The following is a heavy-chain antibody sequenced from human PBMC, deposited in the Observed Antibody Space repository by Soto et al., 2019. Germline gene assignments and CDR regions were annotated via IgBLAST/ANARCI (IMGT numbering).Heavy chain of an antibody. CDR3: ARGKYIWGTYEDYYYMDV. D-gene: IGHD3-16*01. J-gene: IGHJ6*03. CDR1: GVSITSSNYY. CDR2: IYYSGST. Sequence: SETLSLTCTVSGVSITSSNYYWGWIRQPPGKGLEWIGSIYYSGSTFYNPSLKNRVTISGGKSKNQFSLKLSSVTAADTAVYYCARGKYIWGTYEDYYYMDVWGKGTTVTVSS. V-gene: IGHV4-39*01.